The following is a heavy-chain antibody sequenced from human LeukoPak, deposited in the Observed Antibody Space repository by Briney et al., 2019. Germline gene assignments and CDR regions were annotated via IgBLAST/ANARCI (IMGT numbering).Heavy chain of an antibody. V-gene: IGHV4-59*12. D-gene: IGHD5-12*01. CDR1: GGSISSYY. J-gene: IGHJ4*02. CDR3: ARDRGGYDFY. CDR2: IYYSGST. Sequence: SETLSLTCTVSGGSISSYYWSWIRQPPGKGLEWIGYIYYSGSTNYNPSLKSRVTMSVDTSKNQFSLKLSTVTAADTAVYYCARDRGGYDFYWGQGTLVTVSS.